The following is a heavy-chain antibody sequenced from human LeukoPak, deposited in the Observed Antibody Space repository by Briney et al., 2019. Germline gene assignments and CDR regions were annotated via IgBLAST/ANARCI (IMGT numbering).Heavy chain of an antibody. CDR1: GFTFSSYA. CDR3: AKGYQLLSSYFDY. CDR2: ISGSGGST. Sequence: GGSLRLSCAASGFTFSSYAMSWVRQAPGKGLEWVSAISGSGGSTYYADSVKGRFIISRDNSKNTLYPQMNSLRAEDTAVYYCAKGYQLLSSYFDYWGQGTLVTVSS. V-gene: IGHV3-23*01. D-gene: IGHD2-2*01. J-gene: IGHJ4*02.